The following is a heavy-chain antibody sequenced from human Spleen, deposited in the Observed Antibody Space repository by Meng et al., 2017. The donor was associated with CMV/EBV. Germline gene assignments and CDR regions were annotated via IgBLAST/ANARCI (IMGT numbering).Heavy chain of an antibody. D-gene: IGHD5-18*01. J-gene: IGHJ5*02. CDR1: GYTFTSYD. CDR3: ARDWLDTAMVPWFDP. V-gene: IGHV1-8*01. CDR2: MNPNSGNT. Sequence: ASVKVSCKASGYTFTSYDISWVRQATGQGLEWMGWMNPNSGNTGYAQKFQGRVTVTRNTSISTAYMELSSLRSEDTAVYYCARDWLDTAMVPWFDPWGQGTLVTSPQ.